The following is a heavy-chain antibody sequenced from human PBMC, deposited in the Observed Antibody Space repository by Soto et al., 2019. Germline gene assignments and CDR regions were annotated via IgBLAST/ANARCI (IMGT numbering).Heavy chain of an antibody. CDR2: ISNDGSNK. CDR3: AKEPGFYDLLTGYYRHTFDI. CDR1: GFTFGSYG. Sequence: GGSLRLSCVGSGFTFGSYGMHWVRQAPGKGLEWVTLISNDGSNKDYADSVKGRFTISRDNSKNTLYLQMNSLRADDTAVYFCAKEPGFYDLLTGYYRHTFDIWGQGTMVTVSS. J-gene: IGHJ3*02. D-gene: IGHD3-9*01. V-gene: IGHV3-30*18.